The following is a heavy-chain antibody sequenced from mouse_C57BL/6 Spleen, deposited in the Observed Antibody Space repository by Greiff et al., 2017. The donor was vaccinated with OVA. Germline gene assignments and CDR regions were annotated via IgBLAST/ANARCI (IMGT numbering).Heavy chain of an antibody. V-gene: IGHV5-12*01. D-gene: IGHD2-3*01. CDR1: GFTFSDYY. CDR3: ARQRSYDGYPLYAMDY. Sequence: EVQGVESGGGLVQPGGSLKLSCAASGFTFSDYYMYWVRQTPEKRLEWVAYISNGGGSTYYPDTVKGRFTISRDNAKNTLYLQMSRLKSEDTAMYYCARQRSYDGYPLYAMDYWGQGTSVTVSS. J-gene: IGHJ4*01. CDR2: ISNGGGST.